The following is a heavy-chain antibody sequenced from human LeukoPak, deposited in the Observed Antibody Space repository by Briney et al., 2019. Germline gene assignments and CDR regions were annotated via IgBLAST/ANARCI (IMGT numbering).Heavy chain of an antibody. CDR2: INRSGST. D-gene: IGHD5-18*01. V-gene: IGHV4-34*01. CDR1: GGSFSGYY. J-gene: IGHJ4*02. CDR3: ARVLIQLWTARVDY. Sequence: PSETLSLTCAVYGGSFSGYYWSWIRQPPGKGLEWIGEINRSGSTNYNPSLKSRVTISVDTSKNQFSLKLSSVTAADTAVYYCARVLIQLWTARVDYWGQGTLVTVSS.